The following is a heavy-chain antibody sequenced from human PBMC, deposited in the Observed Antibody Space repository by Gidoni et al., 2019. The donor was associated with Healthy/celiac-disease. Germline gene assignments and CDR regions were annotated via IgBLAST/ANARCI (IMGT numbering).Heavy chain of an antibody. Sequence: QVQLVQSGAEVKKPGASVKVSCKVSGYTLTELSMHWVRQAPGKGLEWMGGVDPEDGETIYAQKFQGRVTKTEDTSTDTAYMELSSLRSEDTAVYYCATVLSSGWDRYNWFDPWGQGTLVTVSS. J-gene: IGHJ5*02. CDR3: ATVLSSGWDRYNWFDP. CDR2: VDPEDGET. V-gene: IGHV1-24*01. D-gene: IGHD6-19*01. CDR1: GYTLTELS.